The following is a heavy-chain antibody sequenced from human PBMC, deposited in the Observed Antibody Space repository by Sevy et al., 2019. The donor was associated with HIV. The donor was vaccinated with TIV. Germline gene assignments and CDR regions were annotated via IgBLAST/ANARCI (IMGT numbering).Heavy chain of an antibody. J-gene: IGHJ3*02. CDR1: GGSISSGSYY. CDR2: IYTSGST. V-gene: IGHV4-61*02. Sequence: SETLSLTCTVSGGSISSGSYYWSWIRQPAGKGLEWIGRIYTSGSTNYNPSLKSRVTMSVDTSKNQFSLKLGSVTAADTAVYYCARDQYYYDSSGYPFDIWGQGTMVTVSS. CDR3: ARDQYYYDSSGYPFDI. D-gene: IGHD3-22*01.